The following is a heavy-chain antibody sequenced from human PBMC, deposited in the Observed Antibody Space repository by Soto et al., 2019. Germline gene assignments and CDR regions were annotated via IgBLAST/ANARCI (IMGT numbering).Heavy chain of an antibody. CDR3: APSGWADIVVVPNWFDP. D-gene: IGHD2-2*01. V-gene: IGHV3-21*01. J-gene: IGHJ5*02. CDR2: ISSSSSYI. Sequence: GGSLRLSCAASGFTFSSYSMNWVRQAPGKGLEWVSSISSSSSYIYYADSVKGRFTISRDNAKNSLYLQMNSLRAEDTAVYYSAPSGWADIVVVPNWFDPWGQGTLVTVSS. CDR1: GFTFSSYS.